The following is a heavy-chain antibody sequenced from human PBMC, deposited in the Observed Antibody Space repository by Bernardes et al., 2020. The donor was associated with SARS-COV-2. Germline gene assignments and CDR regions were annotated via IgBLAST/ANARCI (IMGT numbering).Heavy chain of an antibody. V-gene: IGHV4-39*07. CDR3: ARGLPGHGDNARYTPSPPRGYNWFDP. CDR1: GGSISSSSYY. D-gene: IGHD4-17*01. J-gene: IGHJ5*02. Sequence: SETLSLTCTVSGGSISSSSYYWGWIRQPPGKGLEWIGSIYYSGNTYYNLSLKSRVTISIDTSKNQFSLKLSSVTAADTAVYYCARGLPGHGDNARYTPSPPRGYNWFDPWGQGTLVTVSS. CDR2: IYYSGNT.